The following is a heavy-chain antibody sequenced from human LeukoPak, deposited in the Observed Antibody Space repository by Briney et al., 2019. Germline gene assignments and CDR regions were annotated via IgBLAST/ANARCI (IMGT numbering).Heavy chain of an antibody. CDR3: AKADYDSSGYYYAY. D-gene: IGHD3-22*01. CDR2: INSDGSST. J-gene: IGHJ4*02. CDR1: GFTFSSYW. V-gene: IGHV3-74*01. Sequence: GGSLRLSCAASGFTFSSYWMHWVRQAPGKGLVWVSRINSDGSSTTYADSVKGRFTISRDNAKNTLYLQMNSLRAEDTAVYYCAKADYDSSGYYYAYWGQGTLVTVSS.